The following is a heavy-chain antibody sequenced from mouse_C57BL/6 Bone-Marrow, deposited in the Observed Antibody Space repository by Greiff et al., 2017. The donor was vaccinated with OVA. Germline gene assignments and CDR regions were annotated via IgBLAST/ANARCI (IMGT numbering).Heavy chain of an antibody. CDR3: ARQTITTAWYFDV. J-gene: IGHJ1*03. V-gene: IGHV5-15*01. Sequence: EVKLVESGGGLVQPGGSLKLSCAASGFTFSDYGMAWVRQAPRKGPEWVAFISNLAYSIYYAATVTGRFTISRENAKNTLYLEMSSLRSEDTAMYYCARQTITTAWYFDVWGTGTTVTVSS. CDR2: ISNLAYSI. D-gene: IGHD1-2*01. CDR1: GFTFSDYG.